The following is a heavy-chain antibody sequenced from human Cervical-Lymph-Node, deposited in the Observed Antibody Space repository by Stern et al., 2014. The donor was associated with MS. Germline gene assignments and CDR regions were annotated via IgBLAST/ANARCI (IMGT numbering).Heavy chain of an antibody. V-gene: IGHV2-5*02. D-gene: IGHD2-15*01. CDR3: AHSRVKYCRGGTCYSSLFDY. CDR1: GFSLTTAGVG. Sequence: QITLKESGPTLVKPTQTVTLTCTLSGFSLTTAGVGVGWHRQPPGKALEWLALIYWGGDKLYSRSLKNRLTITKDTSKNQVVLTMTNVDPVDTATYYCAHSRVKYCRGGTCYSSLFDYWGQGTLVSVSS. CDR2: IYWGGDK. J-gene: IGHJ4*02.